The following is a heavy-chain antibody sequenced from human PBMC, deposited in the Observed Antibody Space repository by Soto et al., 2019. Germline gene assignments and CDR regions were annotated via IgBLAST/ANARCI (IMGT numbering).Heavy chain of an antibody. V-gene: IGHV3-48*01. Sequence: QPGGSLRLSCAASGFTFSSYSMNWVRQAPGKGLEWVSYISSSSSTIYYADSVKGRFTISRDNSKNTLYLQMNSLRAEDTAVYYCAKEYSSGWYYFDYWGQGTLVTVSS. D-gene: IGHD6-19*01. CDR1: GFTFSSYS. J-gene: IGHJ4*02. CDR3: AKEYSSGWYYFDY. CDR2: ISSSSSTI.